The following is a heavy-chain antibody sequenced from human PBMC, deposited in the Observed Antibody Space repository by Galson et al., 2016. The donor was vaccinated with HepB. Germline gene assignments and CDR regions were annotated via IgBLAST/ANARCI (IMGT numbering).Heavy chain of an antibody. V-gene: IGHV3-23*01. CDR3: ARGSSYSWFDP. Sequence: SLRLSCAASGFTFSSYAMSWVRQAPGKGLEWVSGIGGSGSNTYYADPVKGRFTISRDNSKNTLYLQMNSLRAEDTAVYYCARGSSYSWFDPWGQGTLVTVSS. D-gene: IGHD4-11*01. J-gene: IGHJ5*02. CDR1: GFTFSSYA. CDR2: IGGSGSNT.